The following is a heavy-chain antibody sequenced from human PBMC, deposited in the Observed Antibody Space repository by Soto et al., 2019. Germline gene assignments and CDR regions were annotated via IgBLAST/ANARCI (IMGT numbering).Heavy chain of an antibody. CDR1: GYTFTSYG. CDR2: ISAYNGNT. D-gene: IGHD4-17*01. J-gene: IGHJ4*02. Sequence: QVQLVQSGAEVKKPGASVKVSCKASGYTFTSYGISWVRQAPGQGLAWMGWISAYNGNTNYAQKLQGRVTMTTDPSTSTAYMEVRSLRSDDTAVYYCASTGLRAVTTWYLDYWGQGTLVTVSS. CDR3: ASTGLRAVTTWYLDY. V-gene: IGHV1-18*01.